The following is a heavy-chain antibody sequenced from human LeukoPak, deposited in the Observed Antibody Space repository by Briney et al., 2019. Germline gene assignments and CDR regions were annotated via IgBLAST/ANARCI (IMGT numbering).Heavy chain of an antibody. CDR3: ARDRVGALDAFDI. Sequence: ASVKVSCKASGYTFTSYDINWVRQATGQGLEWMGWMNPNSGNTGYAQKFQGRVTMTRDTSTSTVYMELSSLRSEDTAVYYCARDRVGALDAFDIWGQGTMVTVSS. D-gene: IGHD1-26*01. V-gene: IGHV1-8*01. CDR2: MNPNSGNT. J-gene: IGHJ3*02. CDR1: GYTFTSYD.